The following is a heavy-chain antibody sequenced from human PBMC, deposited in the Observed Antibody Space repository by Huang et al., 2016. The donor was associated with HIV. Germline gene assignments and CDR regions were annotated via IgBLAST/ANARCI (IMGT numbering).Heavy chain of an antibody. CDR2: ITDGINNR. Sequence: EVLLLESGGGLVQPGGSLRLSCVASGCTFSSYAMRGVRQAPGKGVELVSGITDGINNRYYAHSVKGRVAVSRDESTNTLYLQMNSLRAEDTAVYYCAKDADTSGYDVLGPFGSWGQGTLVTVSS. D-gene: IGHD3-3*01. CDR1: GCTFSSYA. V-gene: IGHV3-23*01. CDR3: AKDADTSGYDVLGPFGS. J-gene: IGHJ4*02.